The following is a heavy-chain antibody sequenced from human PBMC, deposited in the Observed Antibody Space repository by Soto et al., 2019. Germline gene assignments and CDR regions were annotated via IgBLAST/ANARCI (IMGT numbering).Heavy chain of an antibody. J-gene: IGHJ6*02. D-gene: IGHD5-12*01. CDR1: GGTFSSYA. CDR2: IIPIFGTA. CDR3: ARVDIVATLSYYYYGMDV. Sequence: SVKVSCKASGGTFSSYAISWMRQAPGQGLEWMGGIIPIFGTANYAQKFQGRVTITADKSTSTAYMELSSLRSEDTAVYYCARVDIVATLSYYYYGMDVWGQGTTVTV. V-gene: IGHV1-69*06.